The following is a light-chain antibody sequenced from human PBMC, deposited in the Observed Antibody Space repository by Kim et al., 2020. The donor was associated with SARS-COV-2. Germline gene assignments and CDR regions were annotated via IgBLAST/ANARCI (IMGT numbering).Light chain of an antibody. Sequence: QSVLTQPPSASGTPGQRVTISCSGSSSNIGTNTVNWYQQLPRRAPKLLISRNNQRPSGVPDRFSGSKSGTSASLAISGLQSEDEADYYCAAWDDSVNGYVFGTGTKVTVL. CDR3: AAWDDSVNGYV. V-gene: IGLV1-44*01. CDR2: RNN. CDR1: SSNIGTNT. J-gene: IGLJ1*01.